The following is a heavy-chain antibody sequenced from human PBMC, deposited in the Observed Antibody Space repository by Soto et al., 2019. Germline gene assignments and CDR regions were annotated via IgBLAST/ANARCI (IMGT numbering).Heavy chain of an antibody. CDR1: GYMISNFW. CDR3: ARRALDPSGQYYPYNWYDS. CDR2: IDRADSAD. J-gene: IGHJ5*01. D-gene: IGHD1-26*01. V-gene: IGHV5-51*01. Sequence: PGVSQQILCKVSGYMISNFWLALVRKMNGKGLEWVGIIDRADSADRYSPSVEGKVTLSVAKSNRSVYLRCDNLQTSDTATYFCARRALDPSGQYYPYNWYDSWGQGTQGTVAS.